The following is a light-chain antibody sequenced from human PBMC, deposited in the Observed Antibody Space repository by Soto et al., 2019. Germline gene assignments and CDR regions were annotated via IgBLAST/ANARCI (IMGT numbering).Light chain of an antibody. CDR2: VAS. V-gene: IGKV3-15*01. CDR3: QQYDNWPRT. J-gene: IGKJ3*01. Sequence: EIVMTQSPATLSVSPGERATLSCRASQSIGSNLAWYQQIPGQAPRLLIYVASTRATGIPARFSGSGSGTEFTLTISSLQSEDFAVYYCQQYDNWPRTFGPGTKVNIK. CDR1: QSIGSN.